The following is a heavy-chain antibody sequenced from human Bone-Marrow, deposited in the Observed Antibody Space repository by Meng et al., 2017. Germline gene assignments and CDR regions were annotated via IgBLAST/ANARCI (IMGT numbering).Heavy chain of an antibody. Sequence: QVQLLQWGGGLLKPSETLSLPCAVYGGSFSGYYWSWIRQPPGKGLEWIGEINHSGSTNYNPSLKSRVTISVDTSKNQFSLKLSSVTAADTAVYYCARGRVVAATNPKFDYWGQGTPVTVSS. V-gene: IGHV4-34*01. CDR3: ARGRVVAATNPKFDY. CDR2: INHSGST. CDR1: GGSFSGYY. D-gene: IGHD2-15*01. J-gene: IGHJ4*02.